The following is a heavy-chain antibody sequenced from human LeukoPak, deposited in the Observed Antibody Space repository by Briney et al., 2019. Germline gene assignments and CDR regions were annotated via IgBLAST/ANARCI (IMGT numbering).Heavy chain of an antibody. Sequence: GGSLRLSCAASGFTFRSYTMNWVRQAPGKGLEWVSSITRGSSYIYYADSVKGRFTISRDNSKNTLYLQMNSLTAEDTAKYYCAKATGNLGNWGQGTLVTVSS. V-gene: IGHV3-21*04. J-gene: IGHJ4*02. CDR2: ITRGSSYI. CDR3: AKATGNLGN. D-gene: IGHD1-1*01. CDR1: GFTFRSYT.